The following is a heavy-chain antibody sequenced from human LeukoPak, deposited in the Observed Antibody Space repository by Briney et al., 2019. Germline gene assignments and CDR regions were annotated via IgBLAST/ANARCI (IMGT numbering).Heavy chain of an antibody. V-gene: IGHV4-34*01. CDR1: GGSFSGYY. J-gene: IGHJ5*02. CDR3: ARLRGATVAHNWFDP. CDR2: INHSGST. D-gene: IGHD6-19*01. Sequence: PSETLSLTCAVYGGSFSGYYWSWIRQPPGKGLEWIGEINHSGSTNSNPSLKSRVTISVDTSKNQCSLRLSSVTAADTAVYYCARLRGATVAHNWFDPWGQGTLVTVSS.